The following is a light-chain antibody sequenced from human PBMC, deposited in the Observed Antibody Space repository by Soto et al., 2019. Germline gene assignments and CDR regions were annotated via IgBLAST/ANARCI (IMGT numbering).Light chain of an antibody. V-gene: IGLV2-14*01. CDR2: EVT. Sequence: QSVLTQPASVSGSPGQSITISCSGTYSDIGTYNSVSWYQQKPGEAPKLIIYEVTNRPSGVSNRFSGSKSGDTASLTISGLQAEDEADYYCSSSNRSVTSLVFGGGTQLTVL. J-gene: IGLJ2*01. CDR1: YSDIGTYNS. CDR3: SSSNRSVTSLV.